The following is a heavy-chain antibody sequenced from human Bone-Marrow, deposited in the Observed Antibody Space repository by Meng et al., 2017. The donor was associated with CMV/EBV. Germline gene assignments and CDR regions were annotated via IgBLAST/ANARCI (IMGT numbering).Heavy chain of an antibody. CDR1: GFTFSSYW. V-gene: IGHV3-74*01. Sequence: GGSLRLSYAASGFTFSSYWMHWVRQAPGKGLVWVSRINSDGSSTSYADSVKGRFTISRDNAKNTLYLQMNSLRAEDTAVYYCARASFTTYDFWSGYFSPYYYYYGMDVWGQGTTVTGSS. J-gene: IGHJ6*01. D-gene: IGHD3-3*01. CDR3: ARASFTTYDFWSGYFSPYYYYYGMDV. CDR2: INSDGSST.